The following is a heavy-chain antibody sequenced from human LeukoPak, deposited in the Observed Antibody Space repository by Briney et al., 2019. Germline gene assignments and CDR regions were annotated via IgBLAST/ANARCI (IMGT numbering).Heavy chain of an antibody. V-gene: IGHV4-59*08. CDR1: GGSISSYY. CDR3: ASRSITMVRGVIITPGAFDY. Sequence: SETLSLTCTVSGGSISSYYWSWIRQPPGKGLEWIGYIYYCGSTNYNPSLKSRVTISVDTSKNQFSLKLSSVTAADTAVYYCASRSITMVRGVIITPGAFDYWGQGTLVTVSS. D-gene: IGHD3-10*01. CDR2: IYYCGST. J-gene: IGHJ4*02.